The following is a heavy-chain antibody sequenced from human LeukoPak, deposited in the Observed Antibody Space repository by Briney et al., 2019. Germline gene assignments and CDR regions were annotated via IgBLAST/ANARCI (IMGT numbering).Heavy chain of an antibody. D-gene: IGHD3-10*01. CDR1: GGSFSGYY. CDR2: INHSGST. V-gene: IGHV4-34*01. CDR3: ARDYYGSGSYLRF. Sequence: SETLSLTCAVYGGSFSGYYWSWIRQPPGKGLEWIGEINHSGSTNYNPSLKSRVTISVDTSKNRFSLKLSSVTAADTAVYYCARDYYGSGSYLRFGGQGTLVTVSS. J-gene: IGHJ4*02.